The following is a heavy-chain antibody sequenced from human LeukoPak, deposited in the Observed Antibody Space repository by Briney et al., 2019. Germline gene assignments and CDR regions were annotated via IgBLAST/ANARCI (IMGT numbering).Heavy chain of an antibody. CDR2: IYPGDSDT. CDR1: GYSFTTYW. V-gene: IGHV5-51*01. CDR3: ARLRGGDGYDTYYFDY. D-gene: IGHD5-12*01. J-gene: IGHJ4*02. Sequence: GESLKISCKGSGYSFTTYWIAWVRQMPGKGLEWMGIIYPGDSDTTYSLSFQGQVTISADRSISTAYLQWSSLKASDTAMYYCARLRGGDGYDTYYFDYWGQGTLVTVSS.